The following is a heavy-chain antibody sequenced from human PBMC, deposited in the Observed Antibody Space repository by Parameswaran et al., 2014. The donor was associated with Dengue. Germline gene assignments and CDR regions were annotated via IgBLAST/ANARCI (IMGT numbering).Heavy chain of an antibody. CDR2: IYCSGST. D-gene: IGHD5-12*01. Sequence: RWIRQPPGKGLEWIGYIYCSGSTNYNPTNYNPSLKSRVTISVDTSKNQFSLKLTSVTAADTAVYFCAKQDPQIYFDYWGQGTLVTVSS. V-gene: IGHV4-59*08. CDR3: AKQDPQIYFDY. J-gene: IGHJ4*02.